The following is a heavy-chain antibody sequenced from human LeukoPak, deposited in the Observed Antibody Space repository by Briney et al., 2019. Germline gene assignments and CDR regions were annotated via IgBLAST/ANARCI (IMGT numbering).Heavy chain of an antibody. CDR3: ARTTMIVVVVPTGAFDI. Sequence: ASVKVSCKASGYTFTGYYMHWVRHAPGQGLEWMGWINPNSGGTNYAQKFQGRVTMTRDTSISTAYMELSRLRSDDTAVYYCARTTMIVVVVPTGAFDIWGQGTMVTVSS. J-gene: IGHJ3*02. D-gene: IGHD3-22*01. V-gene: IGHV1-2*02. CDR2: INPNSGGT. CDR1: GYTFTGYY.